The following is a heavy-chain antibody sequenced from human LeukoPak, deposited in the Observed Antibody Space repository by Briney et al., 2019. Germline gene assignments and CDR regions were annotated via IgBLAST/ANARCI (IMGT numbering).Heavy chain of an antibody. D-gene: IGHD6-13*01. CDR3: ARLGSPRRIAAAGLDY. Sequence: ASVKVSCKASGYTFTGYYMHWVRQAPGQGLEWMGWINPNSGGTNYAQKFQGRVTMTRDTSISTAYMELSRLRSDDTAVYYCARLGSPRRIAAAGLDYWGQGTLVTVSS. CDR2: INPNSGGT. V-gene: IGHV1-2*02. CDR1: GYTFTGYY. J-gene: IGHJ4*02.